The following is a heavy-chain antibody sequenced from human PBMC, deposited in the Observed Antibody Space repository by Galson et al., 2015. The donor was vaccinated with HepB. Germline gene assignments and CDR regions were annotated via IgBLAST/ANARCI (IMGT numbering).Heavy chain of an antibody. V-gene: IGHV3-30*18. CDR3: AKGDVAYSSSSGGFHY. CDR2: ISYDGRNK. J-gene: IGHJ4*02. Sequence: SLRLSCAASGFTFSRYAMHWVRQAPGKGLEWVAVISYDGRNKKYGDTVESRFTISRDNSRDTLSVHMDRLTVEDTAIYYCAKGDVAYSSSSGGFHYWGQGILVTVSS. D-gene: IGHD6-6*01. CDR1: GFTFSRYA.